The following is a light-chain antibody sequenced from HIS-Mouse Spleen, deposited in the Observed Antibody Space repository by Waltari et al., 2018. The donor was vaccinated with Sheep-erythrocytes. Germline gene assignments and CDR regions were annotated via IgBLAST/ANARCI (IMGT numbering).Light chain of an antibody. Sequence: QSALTQPASLSGSPGQSITIPCTGTSSDAGGYNYVSWYQQHPGKAPNLMIYDVSNRPSGVSNRFSGSKSGNTASLTISGLQAEDEADYYCSSYTSSSTWVFGGGTKLTVL. V-gene: IGLV2-14*03. CDR2: DVS. J-gene: IGLJ3*02. CDR3: SSYTSSSTWV. CDR1: SSDAGGYNY.